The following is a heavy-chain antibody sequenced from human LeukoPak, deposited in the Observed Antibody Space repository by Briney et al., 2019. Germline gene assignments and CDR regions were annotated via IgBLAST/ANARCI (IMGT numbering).Heavy chain of an antibody. D-gene: IGHD6-19*01. Sequence: GGSLRLSCAASGFTFSSYGMHWVRQAPGEGLEWVAFIRYDGSNKYYADSVKGRFTISRDNSKNTLYLQMNSLRAEDTAVYYCAKAWYSSGWYWFDPWGQGTLVTVSS. CDR2: IRYDGSNK. V-gene: IGHV3-30*02. CDR3: AKAWYSSGWYWFDP. CDR1: GFTFSSYG. J-gene: IGHJ5*02.